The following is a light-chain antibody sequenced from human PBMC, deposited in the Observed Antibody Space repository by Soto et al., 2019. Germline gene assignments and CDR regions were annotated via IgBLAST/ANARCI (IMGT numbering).Light chain of an antibody. V-gene: IGKV3-15*01. CDR3: QQYNDNWPT. Sequence: EIVMTQYPDTLSASPGETVTLSCRASQSVRTNLAWYQHKPGQSPRLLIYGASNRATGFPARFSGSGSGTEFTLTISSLQSEDFAVYYCQQYNDNWPTFGQGTKVDIK. CDR1: QSVRTN. J-gene: IGKJ1*01. CDR2: GAS.